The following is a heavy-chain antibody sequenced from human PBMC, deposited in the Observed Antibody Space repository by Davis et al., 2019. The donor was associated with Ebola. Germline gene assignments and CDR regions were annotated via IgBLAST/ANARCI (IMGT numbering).Heavy chain of an antibody. CDR3: ARSKWGSMPFDY. J-gene: IGHJ4*02. V-gene: IGHV4-34*01. CDR1: GGSFSGYY. D-gene: IGHD3-16*01. CDR2: INHSGST. Sequence: PSETLSLTCAVYGGSFSGYYWSWIRQPPGKGLEWIGEINHSGSTNYNPSLKSRVTISVDTSKNQFSLKLSSVTAADTAVYYCARSKWGSMPFDYWGQGTLVTVSS.